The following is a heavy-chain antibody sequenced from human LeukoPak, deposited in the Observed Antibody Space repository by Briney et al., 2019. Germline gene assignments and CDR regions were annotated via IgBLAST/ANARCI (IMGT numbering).Heavy chain of an antibody. Sequence: SETLSLTCAVYGGSFSGYYWSWIRQPPGKGLEWIGEINHSGSTNYNPSLKSRVTISVDRSKNQFSLKLSSVTAADTAVYYCARELGGSYRGVYDYWGQGTLVTVSS. CDR3: ARELGGSYRGVYDY. CDR2: INHSGST. D-gene: IGHD1-26*01. CDR1: GGSFSGYY. V-gene: IGHV4-34*01. J-gene: IGHJ4*02.